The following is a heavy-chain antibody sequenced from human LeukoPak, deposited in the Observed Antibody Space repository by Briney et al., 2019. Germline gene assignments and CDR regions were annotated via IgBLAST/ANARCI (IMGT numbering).Heavy chain of an antibody. CDR1: GFMFGAYA. D-gene: IGHD3-3*02. CDR2: IRSKAYGGTT. CDR3: TRGRAFNWFDP. Sequence: PGGSLRLSCTASGFMFGAYAISWVRKAPGKGLEWVGFIRSKAYGGTTEYAASVKGRFTISRDDSKSIAYLQMNSLKTEDTAVYYCTRGRAFNWFDPWGQGTLVTVFS. J-gene: IGHJ5*02. V-gene: IGHV3-49*04.